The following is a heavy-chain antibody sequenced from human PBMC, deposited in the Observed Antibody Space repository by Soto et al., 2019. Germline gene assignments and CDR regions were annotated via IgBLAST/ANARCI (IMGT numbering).Heavy chain of an antibody. V-gene: IGHV3-33*01. CDR1: GFTFSSYG. CDR2: IWFDGSKE. Sequence: QVELVESGGGVVQPGGSLRLACAASGFTFSSYGMHWVRQAPGKGLEWVAAIWFDGSKEFYAASVEGRFTISRDNSKNMVYLEMNSPRDVDTAVYYCARAVPAAKGWFDSWGQGTLVTVSS. CDR3: ARAVPAAKGWFDS. J-gene: IGHJ5*01. D-gene: IGHD2-2*01.